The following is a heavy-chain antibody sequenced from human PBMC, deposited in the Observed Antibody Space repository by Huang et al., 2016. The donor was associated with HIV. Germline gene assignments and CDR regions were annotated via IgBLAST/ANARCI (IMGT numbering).Heavy chain of an antibody. CDR1: GYTFNGYW. CDR2: IYPGDSDT. CDR3: ARQGVGDFVVEPTGLGAFDI. Sequence: EVQLVQSGAVVKKPGESLKISCKGSGYTFNGYWIGWVGQMPGKGLDWMGIIYPGDSDTTYSPSCQGQVTISADESSSTAYLQWSGLKASDTAMYYCARQGVGDFVVEPTGLGAFDIWGQGTMVTVSS. V-gene: IGHV5-51*01. J-gene: IGHJ3*02. D-gene: IGHD2-2*01.